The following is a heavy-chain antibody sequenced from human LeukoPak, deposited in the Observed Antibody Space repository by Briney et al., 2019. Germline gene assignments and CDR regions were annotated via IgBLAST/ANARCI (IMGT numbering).Heavy chain of an antibody. J-gene: IGHJ5*02. CDR1: GFTFSSYA. Sequence: GGSLRLSCAASGFTFSSYAMSWVRQAPGKGLEWVSGINWNGGSTGYADSVKGRFTISRDNAKNSLYLQMNSLRAEDTALYHCAREGNTVTSHNWFDPWGQGTLVTVSS. CDR3: AREGNTVTSHNWFDP. V-gene: IGHV3-20*01. D-gene: IGHD4-17*01. CDR2: INWNGGST.